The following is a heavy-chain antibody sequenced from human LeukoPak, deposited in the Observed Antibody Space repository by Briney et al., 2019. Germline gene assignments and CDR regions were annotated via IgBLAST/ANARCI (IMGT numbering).Heavy chain of an antibody. Sequence: GRSLTLSCAASGFSFNTYGMHWIRQAPGKALEWVAAIGGDGNTKFYADSVKGRFTLSRDNSANTMYLQMNSLRSDDTAVFYCAREGKWGEWYFDLWGRGTQVTVSP. D-gene: IGHD3-16*01. CDR2: IGGDGNTK. J-gene: IGHJ2*01. CDR3: AREGKWGEWYFDL. V-gene: IGHV3-30*03. CDR1: GFSFNTYG.